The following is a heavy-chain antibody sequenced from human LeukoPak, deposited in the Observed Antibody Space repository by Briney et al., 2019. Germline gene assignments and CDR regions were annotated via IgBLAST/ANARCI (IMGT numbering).Heavy chain of an antibody. CDR3: ARGQWLDPNYFDY. D-gene: IGHD6-19*01. Sequence: PSETLSLTCAVYGGSFSGYYWSWIRQPPGKGLEWIGSIYHSGSTYYNPSLKSRVTISVDTSKNQFSLKLSSVTAADTAVYYCARGQWLDPNYFDYWGQGTLVTVSS. J-gene: IGHJ4*02. CDR1: GGSFSGYY. CDR2: IYHSGST. V-gene: IGHV4-34*01.